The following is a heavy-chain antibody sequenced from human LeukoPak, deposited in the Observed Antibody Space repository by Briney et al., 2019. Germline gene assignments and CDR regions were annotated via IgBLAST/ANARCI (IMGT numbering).Heavy chain of an antibody. J-gene: IGHJ4*02. CDR2: INHSGTT. V-gene: IGHV4-34*01. D-gene: IGHD3-10*01. CDR1: DEFYSGYY. Sequence: SETLSLTCGVSDEFYSGYYWSWLRQPPGKGLEWIGDINHSGTTKYNPSLKSRVTISIDTSKNQFSLKVNSVTGADTAVYYCARLPLGAFGEVLNFDYWGQGTLVTVSS. CDR3: ARLPLGAFGEVLNFDY.